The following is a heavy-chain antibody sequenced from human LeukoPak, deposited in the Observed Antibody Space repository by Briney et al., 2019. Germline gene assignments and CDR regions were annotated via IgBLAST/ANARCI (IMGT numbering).Heavy chain of an antibody. D-gene: IGHD6-19*01. CDR1: GFTFSNFA. Sequence: GGSLRLPCAASGFTFSNFAMSWIRQAPGKGLEWVSALNGDNTYYADSVKGRFTVSRDNSKNTLYLQMNSLRAEDTAVYYCAKSSMSSGWYEYYYYYMDVWGKGTTVTVSS. CDR3: AKSSMSSGWYEYYYYYMDV. CDR2: LNGDNT. J-gene: IGHJ6*03. V-gene: IGHV3-23*01.